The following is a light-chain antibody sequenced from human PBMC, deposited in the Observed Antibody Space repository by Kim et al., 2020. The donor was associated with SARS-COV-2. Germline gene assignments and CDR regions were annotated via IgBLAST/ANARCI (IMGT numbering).Light chain of an antibody. Sequence: EIVLTQSPGTLSLSPGERATLSCRASQSVSSNYLAWYQQKPGQAPRLLIYGASSRATGIPDRFSGSGSGTDFTLTISRLEPEDFAVYYCQQYSNSPQTFGQWTKVDIK. CDR3: QQYSNSPQT. V-gene: IGKV3-20*01. CDR1: QSVSSNY. J-gene: IGKJ1*01. CDR2: GAS.